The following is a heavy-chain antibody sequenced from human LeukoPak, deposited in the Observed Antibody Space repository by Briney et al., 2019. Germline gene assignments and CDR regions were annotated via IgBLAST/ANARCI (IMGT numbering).Heavy chain of an antibody. Sequence: PSETLSLTCAVYGGSFSGYYWSWIRQPPGKGLEWIGEINHSGSTNYNPSLKSRVTISVDTSKNQFSLKLSSVTAADTAVYYCARGRRQWLVTSYYFDYWGQGTLVTVSS. CDR2: INHSGST. D-gene: IGHD6-19*01. CDR3: ARGRRQWLVTSYYFDY. CDR1: GGSFSGYY. V-gene: IGHV4-34*01. J-gene: IGHJ4*02.